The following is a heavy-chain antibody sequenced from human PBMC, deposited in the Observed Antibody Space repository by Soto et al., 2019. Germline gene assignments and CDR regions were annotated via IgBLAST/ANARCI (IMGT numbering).Heavy chain of an antibody. CDR2: IKEDGSEK. Sequence: EVQLVESGGGLVQPGGSLTLSCAASGFTFSSHWMSWVRQAPGKGLEWVANIKEDGSEKFYVDSVKSRFTISGDNAKNSLYLQMNNLGVDDTAVYYCARGVRAVPGLGDYWGQGTLVTVTS. J-gene: IGHJ4*02. D-gene: IGHD3-10*01. CDR3: ARGVRAVPGLGDY. CDR1: GFTFSSHW. V-gene: IGHV3-7*05.